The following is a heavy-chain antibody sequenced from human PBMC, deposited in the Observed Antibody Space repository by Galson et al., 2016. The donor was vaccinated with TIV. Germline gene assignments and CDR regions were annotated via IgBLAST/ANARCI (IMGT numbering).Heavy chain of an antibody. CDR1: GLSVTDNS. CDR3: ARDRRHCGNECFLRYYYGMDV. V-gene: IGHV3-66*02. D-gene: IGHD2-21*01. Sequence: SLRLSCAASGLSVTDNSTTWVRQAPGQGLEWVALIYDDGKKMYADSVQGRFTISRDSSKNVLYLQMTSLRGEDTAVYFCARDRRHCGNECFLRYYYGMDVWGQGTTVTVSS. CDR2: IYDDGKK. J-gene: IGHJ6*02.